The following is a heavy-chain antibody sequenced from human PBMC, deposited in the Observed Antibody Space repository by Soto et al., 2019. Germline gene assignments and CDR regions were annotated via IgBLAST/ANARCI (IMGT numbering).Heavy chain of an antibody. CDR3: ARGPRFLEWLFPSTYYYGMDV. CDR1: GGSFSGYY. Sequence: PSETLSLTCAVYGGSFSGYYWTWIRQPPGKGLEWIGEINHSGNTNYNPSLKSRVTISVDTSKNQFSLKLSSVTAADTAVYYCARGPRFLEWLFPSTYYYGMDVWGQGTTVTVSS. V-gene: IGHV4-34*01. CDR2: INHSGNT. D-gene: IGHD3-3*01. J-gene: IGHJ6*02.